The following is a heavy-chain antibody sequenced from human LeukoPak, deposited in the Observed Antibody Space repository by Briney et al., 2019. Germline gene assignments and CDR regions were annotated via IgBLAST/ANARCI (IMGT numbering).Heavy chain of an antibody. CDR2: INSDGSST. CDR3: ARSHGYGSGSPLWS. V-gene: IGHV3-74*01. CDR1: GFTFSSYW. Sequence: GESLRLSCAASGFTFSSYWMHWVRQAPGKGLVWVSRINSDGSSTSYADSVKGRFTISRDNAKNTLYLQMNSLRAEDTAVYYCARSHGYGSGSPLWSWGQGTLVTVYS. J-gene: IGHJ5*02. D-gene: IGHD3-10*01.